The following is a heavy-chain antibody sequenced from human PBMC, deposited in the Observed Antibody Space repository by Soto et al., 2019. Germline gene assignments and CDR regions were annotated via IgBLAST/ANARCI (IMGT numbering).Heavy chain of an antibody. CDR1: GYTFTSYG. V-gene: IGHV1-18*04. CDR3: ARVQQLVLRGNWFDP. CDR2: ISAYNGNT. J-gene: IGHJ5*02. Sequence: QVQLVQSGAEVKKPGASVKVSCKASGYTFTSYGISWVRQAPGQGLEWMGWISAYNGNTNYAQKLQGRVTMTTDTSTSTAYMELRSLRSDDTAVYSCARVQQLVLRGNWFDPWGQGTLVTVSS. D-gene: IGHD6-13*01.